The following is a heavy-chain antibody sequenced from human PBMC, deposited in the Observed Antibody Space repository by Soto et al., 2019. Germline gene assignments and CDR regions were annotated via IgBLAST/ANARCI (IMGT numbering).Heavy chain of an antibody. CDR2: MNSNSGNA. D-gene: IGHD5-12*01. Sequence: QVQLVQSGAEVKKPGASVKVCCKASGYTFTSYDIDWVRQAPGQGLEWLGWMNSNSGNAGYAQKFQGRVTMTRDTSITTAYMELSSLSSDDTAVYYCVRGEGRDGYNHFNPWGQGTLVTVSS. J-gene: IGHJ5*02. CDR1: GYTFTSYD. V-gene: IGHV1-8*01. CDR3: VRGEGRDGYNHFNP.